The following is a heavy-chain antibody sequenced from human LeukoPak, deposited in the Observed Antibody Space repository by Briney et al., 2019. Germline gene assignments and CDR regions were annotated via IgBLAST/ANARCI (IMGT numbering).Heavy chain of an antibody. V-gene: IGHV4-39*02. Sequence: SETLSLTCTVSGGSISSSSYYWGWIRQPPGKGLEWIGTIYNSGSTYYNPSLKSRLTISVDTSKNQFSLKLSSVTAADTAVYYCARDGYNPIDYWGQGTLVTVSP. D-gene: IGHD5-24*01. CDR2: IYNSGST. CDR1: GGSISSSSYY. J-gene: IGHJ4*02. CDR3: ARDGYNPIDY.